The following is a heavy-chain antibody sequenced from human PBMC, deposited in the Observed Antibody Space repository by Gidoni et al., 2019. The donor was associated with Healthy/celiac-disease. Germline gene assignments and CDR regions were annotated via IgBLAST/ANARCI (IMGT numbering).Heavy chain of an antibody. CDR1: GFTFSRYA. CDR2: ISYDGSNK. V-gene: IGHV3-30-3*01. D-gene: IGHD3-16*01. CDR3: ARDQRAGGWFDY. Sequence: QVQLVESGGGVVQPGRSLRLSGAASGFTFSRYAMHWVRQAPGKGLEGVAVISYDGSNKYYADSVKGRFTISRDNSKNTLYLQMNSLRAEDTAVYYCARDQRAGGWFDYWGQGTLVTVSS. J-gene: IGHJ4*02.